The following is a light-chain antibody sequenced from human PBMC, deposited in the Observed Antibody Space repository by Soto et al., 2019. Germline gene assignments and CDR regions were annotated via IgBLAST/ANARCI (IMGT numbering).Light chain of an antibody. Sequence: QSVLTQPASVSGSPGQSINISCTGTSSDVGGYNYVSWYQQHPGQAPKLMIYEVSNRPSGVSNRFSGSKSGNTAYLTISGLQAEDEANYYCSSYTSSSTVVFGGGTQLTVL. J-gene: IGLJ2*01. CDR3: SSYTSSSTVV. V-gene: IGLV2-14*01. CDR1: SSDVGGYNY. CDR2: EVS.